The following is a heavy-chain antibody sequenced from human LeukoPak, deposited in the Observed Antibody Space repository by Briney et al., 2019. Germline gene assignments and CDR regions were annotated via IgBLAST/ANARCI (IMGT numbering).Heavy chain of an antibody. CDR1: GGSISSSSYY. CDR2: IYYSGST. V-gene: IGHV4-39*01. D-gene: IGHD1-1*01. CDR3: ARLPRGTRGDY. Sequence: SETLSLTCTVSGGSISSSSYYWGWIRQPPGKGLEWIGGIYYSGSTYYNPSLKSRVTISVDTSKNQFSLKLSSVTAADTAVYYCARLPRGTRGDYWGQGTLVTVSS. J-gene: IGHJ4*02.